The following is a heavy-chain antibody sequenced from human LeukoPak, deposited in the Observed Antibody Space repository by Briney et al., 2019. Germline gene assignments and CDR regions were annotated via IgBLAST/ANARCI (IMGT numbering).Heavy chain of an antibody. CDR1: GGSISSYY. CDR3: ARKKCSSTSCYKELGAFDI. V-gene: IGHV4-4*07. Sequence: SETLSLTCTVSGGSISSYYWSWIRQPAGKGLEWIGRIYSSGSTNYNPSLKSRVTMSVDTSKNQFSLKLSSVTAADTAVYYCARKKCSSTSCYKELGAFDIWGQGTMVTVSS. CDR2: IYSSGST. D-gene: IGHD2-2*02. J-gene: IGHJ3*02.